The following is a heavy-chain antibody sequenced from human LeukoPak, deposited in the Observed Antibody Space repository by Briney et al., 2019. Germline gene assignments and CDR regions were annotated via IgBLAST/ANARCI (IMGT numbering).Heavy chain of an antibody. D-gene: IGHD2-15*01. CDR1: GFTFSDYN. CDR3: ARVLRYCSGGNCYSGGLGYMDV. J-gene: IGHJ6*03. V-gene: IGHV3-11*01. CDR2: ISRSGSTK. Sequence: GGSLRLSCAASGFTFSDYNMRWIRQPPGKGLEWVSSISRSGSTKYYADSVKGRFTISRDNAKNSLFLQMNSLRAEDTAVYYCARVLRYCSGGNCYSGGLGYMDVWGKGTTVTISS.